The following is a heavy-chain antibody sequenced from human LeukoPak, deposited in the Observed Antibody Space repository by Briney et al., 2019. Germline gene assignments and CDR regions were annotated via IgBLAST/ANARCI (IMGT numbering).Heavy chain of an antibody. CDR3: ARGPHYYDPPDY. CDR2: INPNSGGT. V-gene: IGHV1-2*02. D-gene: IGHD3-22*01. Sequence: AASVKVSCKASGYTFTGYYMYWVRQAPGQGLEWVGWINPNSGGTNYAQKFQGRVTMTRDTSISTAYMELSRLGSDDTAVYYCARGPHYYDPPDYWGQGTLVTVSS. CDR1: GYTFTGYY. J-gene: IGHJ4*02.